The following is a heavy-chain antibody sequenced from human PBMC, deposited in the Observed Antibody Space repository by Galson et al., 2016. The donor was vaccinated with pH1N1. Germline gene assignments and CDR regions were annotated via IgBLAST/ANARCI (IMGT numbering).Heavy chain of an antibody. Sequence: SVKVSCKASGNTFTTYQMHWVRQAPGQGLEWMGIINPSGGSTRYAQKFQGRVTMTRDTSTSPVYMELSSLKAEDTAVYYCARSYCSSTSCYGGSYYYYGMDVWGQGTTVTVSS. J-gene: IGHJ6*02. CDR1: GNTFTTYQ. D-gene: IGHD2-2*01. V-gene: IGHV1-46*01. CDR3: ARSYCSSTSCYGGSYYYYGMDV. CDR2: INPSGGST.